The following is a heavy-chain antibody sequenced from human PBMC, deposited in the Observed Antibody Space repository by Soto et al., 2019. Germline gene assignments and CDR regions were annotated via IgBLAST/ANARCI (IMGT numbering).Heavy chain of an antibody. V-gene: IGHV3-48*01. J-gene: IGHJ4*02. D-gene: IGHD3-10*01. Sequence: GGSLRLSCAASGFTFSSYSMNWVRQAPGKGLEWVSYISSSSSTIYYADSVKGRFTISRDNAKNSLYLQMNSLRAEDTALYYCARDLRLSHGSGSYSTLIWGQGTLVTVSS. CDR2: ISSSSSTI. CDR3: ARDLRLSHGSGSYSTLI. CDR1: GFTFSSYS.